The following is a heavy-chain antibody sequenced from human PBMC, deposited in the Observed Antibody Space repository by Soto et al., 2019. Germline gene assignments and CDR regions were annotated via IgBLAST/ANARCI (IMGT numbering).Heavy chain of an antibody. CDR2: ISSSSSYI. V-gene: IGHV3-21*01. D-gene: IGHD3-22*01. CDR1: GFTFSSYS. J-gene: IGHJ4*02. CDR3: AREPLYYYDSSGYPH. Sequence: SLRLSCAASGFTFSSYSMNWVRQAPGKGLEWVSSISSSSSYIYYADSVKGRFTISRDNAKNSLYLQMNSLRAEDTAVYYCAREPLYYYDSSGYPHWGQGTLVTVSS.